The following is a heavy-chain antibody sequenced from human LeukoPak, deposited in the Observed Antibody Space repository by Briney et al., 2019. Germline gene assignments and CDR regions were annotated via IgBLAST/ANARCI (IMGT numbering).Heavy chain of an antibody. V-gene: IGHV4-39*02. CDR2: FYYSGST. CDR1: ADSISSSHYY. J-gene: IGHJ4*02. D-gene: IGHD1-26*01. CDR3: AREGVGPYFDY. Sequence: SETLSLTCTVSADSISSSHYYWGWIRQPPGKGLEWIANFYYSGSTYYNPSLKSRVTISVDTSKNQFSLKLNSLTAADTAVYYCAREGVGPYFDYWGQGTLVTVSS.